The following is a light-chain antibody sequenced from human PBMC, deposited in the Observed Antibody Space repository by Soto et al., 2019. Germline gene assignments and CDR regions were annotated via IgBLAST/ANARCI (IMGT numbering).Light chain of an antibody. CDR2: TND. CDR3: ASWDDGLSGYV. J-gene: IGLJ1*01. CDR1: SFNIGSNS. V-gene: IGLV1-47*02. Sequence: QSVLTQPTSASGTPGQRVTISCSGSSFNIGSNSVNWYQQLPGTAPKLLIYTNDQRPSGVPDRFSGSKSGTSASLAIRGLRSEDEADYYCASWDDGLSGYVFGTGTKLTVL.